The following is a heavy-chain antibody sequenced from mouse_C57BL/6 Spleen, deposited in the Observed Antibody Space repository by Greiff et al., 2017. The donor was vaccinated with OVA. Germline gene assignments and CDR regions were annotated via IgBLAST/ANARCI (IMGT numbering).Heavy chain of an antibody. Sequence: VQLKQSGTVLARPGASVKMSCKTSGYTFTSYWMHWVKQRPGQGLEWIGAIYPGNSDTSYNQKFKGKAKLTAVTSASTAYMELSSLTNEDSAVYYCTNYDYDEEAYAMDYWGQGTSVTVSS. CDR3: TNYDYDEEAYAMDY. D-gene: IGHD2-4*01. CDR2: IYPGNSDT. V-gene: IGHV1-5*01. CDR1: GYTFTSYW. J-gene: IGHJ4*01.